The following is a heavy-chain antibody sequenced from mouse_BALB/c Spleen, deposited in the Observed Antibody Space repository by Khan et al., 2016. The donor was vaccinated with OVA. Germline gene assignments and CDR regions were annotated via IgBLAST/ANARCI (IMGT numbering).Heavy chain of an antibody. CDR1: GFSLSSYN. CDR3: ARAYYKYDGYYAMDY. J-gene: IGHJ4*01. Sequence: QVQLKESGPGLVAPSQSLSITCTVSGFSLSSYNIHWVRQPPGKGLEWLGMIWGGGGTDYNSTLKSRLNISKDNSKSQVFLKMNSLHTDDTAMYYCARAYYKYDGYYAMDYWGQGTSVTVSS. V-gene: IGHV2-6-4*01. CDR2: IWGGGGT. D-gene: IGHD2-14*01.